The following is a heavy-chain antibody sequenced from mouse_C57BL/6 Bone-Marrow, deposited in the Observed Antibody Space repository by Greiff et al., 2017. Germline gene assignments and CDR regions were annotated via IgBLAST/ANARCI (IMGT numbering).Heavy chain of an antibody. CDR2: ISYDGSN. V-gene: IGHV3-6*01. D-gene: IGHD4-1*01. CDR1: GYSITSGYY. Sequence: EVKVEESGPGLVKPSQSLSLTCSVTGYSITSGYYWNWIRQFPGNKLEWMGYISYDGSNNYNPSLKNRISITRDTSKNQCFRKLNSVTTEDTATYYCARHWVGFAYWGQGTLVTGSA. CDR3: ARHWVGFAY. J-gene: IGHJ3*01.